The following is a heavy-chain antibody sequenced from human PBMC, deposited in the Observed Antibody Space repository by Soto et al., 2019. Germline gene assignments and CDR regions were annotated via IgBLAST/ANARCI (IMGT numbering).Heavy chain of an antibody. CDR3: ARVSPQHYYYYMDV. J-gene: IGHJ6*03. CDR2: ISYSGGTI. Sequence: GGSLRLSCAASGFTFSSYCMNWVRQAPGRGLEWVSYISYSGGTIHYADSVKGRFTISRDNAKNSLYLQMNSLRAEDTAAYYSARVSPQHYYYYMDVWGKGTTVTVSS. CDR1: GFTFSSYC. V-gene: IGHV3-48*01.